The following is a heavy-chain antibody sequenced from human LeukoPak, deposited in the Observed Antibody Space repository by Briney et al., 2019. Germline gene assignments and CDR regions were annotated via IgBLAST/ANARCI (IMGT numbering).Heavy chain of an antibody. CDR3: ARDFTGGYYDSSGPDY. J-gene: IGHJ4*02. CDR1: GFTFSSYA. V-gene: IGHV3-30-3*01. CDR2: VSYGGSNT. Sequence: PGRSLRLSCAASGFTFSSYAMHWVRQAPGKGLEWVAVVSYGGSNTYYADSVRGRFTISRDNSKNTLYLQMKSLRAEDTAIYYCARDFTGGYYDSSGPDYWGQGALVTVSS. D-gene: IGHD3-22*01.